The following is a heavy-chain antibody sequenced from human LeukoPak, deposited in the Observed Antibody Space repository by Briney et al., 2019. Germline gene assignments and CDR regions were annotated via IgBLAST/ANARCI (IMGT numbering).Heavy chain of an antibody. D-gene: IGHD3-10*01. CDR2: IYPGDSDI. CDR1: GYTFTTHW. V-gene: IGHV5-51*01. Sequence: GESLKISCKGSGYTFTTHWIGWVRQMPGKGLEWMAIIYPGDSDIRYSPSFQGQVSISVDRSINTAYLQWSSLEASDTAMYYCARHPLGDFYASGPFDLWGQGTLVSVSS. CDR3: ARHPLGDFYASGPFDL. J-gene: IGHJ5*02.